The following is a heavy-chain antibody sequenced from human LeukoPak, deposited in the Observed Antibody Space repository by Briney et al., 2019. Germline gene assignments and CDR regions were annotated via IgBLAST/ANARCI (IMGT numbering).Heavy chain of an antibody. CDR2: IWYDGSSK. V-gene: IGHV3-33*01. J-gene: IGHJ4*02. CDR3: ARDKGPRGRGYFDY. D-gene: IGHD2-15*01. CDR1: GFTFSSYG. Sequence: GGSLRLSCAASGFTFSSYGMHWVRQAPGKGLEWVALIWYDGSSKHYADSVKGRFTISRDNSKNTLYLQMNSLRAEDTAVYYCARDKGPRGRGYFDYWGQGTLVTVSS.